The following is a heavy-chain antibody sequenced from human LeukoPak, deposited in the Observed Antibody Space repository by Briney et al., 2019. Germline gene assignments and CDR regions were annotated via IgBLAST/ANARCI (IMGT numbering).Heavy chain of an antibody. D-gene: IGHD1-14*01. J-gene: IGHJ4*02. CDR3: ARQTPYHGNHYFDY. CDR2: IDPTGFT. V-gene: IGHV4-4*09. Sequence: SETLSLTCTVSGGSISSQYWSWIRQSPGKGLEWIGYIDPTGFTSYNPSLNSRVTIPEDTSKNQFSLKVRSVTTADTAVYFCARQTPYHGNHYFDYWSQGTLVTVSS. CDR1: GGSISSQY.